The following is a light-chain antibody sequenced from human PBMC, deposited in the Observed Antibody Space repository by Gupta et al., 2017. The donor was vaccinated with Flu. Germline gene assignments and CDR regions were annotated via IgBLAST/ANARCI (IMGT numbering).Light chain of an antibody. V-gene: IGLV2-11*01. J-gene: IGLJ3*02. CDR2: DVT. Sequence: QSALTQPRLVSGSPGQCVTITCTGTASHIGDSKHVSWYQQHPGKIPNLVIYDVTKRPSGVPVPVSGSKSGSTASMTSSGLQAEAADDYYCCSSAGSVFGGGTKLTVL. CDR3: CSSAGSV. CDR1: ASHIGDSKH.